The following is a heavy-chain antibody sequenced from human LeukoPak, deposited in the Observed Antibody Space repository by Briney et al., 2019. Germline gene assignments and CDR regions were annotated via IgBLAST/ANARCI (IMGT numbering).Heavy chain of an antibody. CDR2: INPNSGGT. V-gene: IGHV1-2*02. CDR1: GYTFTGYY. Sequence: ASVKVSCKASGYTFTGYYMHWVRQAPGQGLEWMGWINPNSGGTNYAQKFQGRVTMTRDTSISTAYMELSRLRSDDTAVYYCAREGGDGYSSGWWHYYYGMDVWGQGTTVTVSS. CDR3: AREGGDGYSSGWWHYYYGMDV. J-gene: IGHJ6*02. D-gene: IGHD6-19*01.